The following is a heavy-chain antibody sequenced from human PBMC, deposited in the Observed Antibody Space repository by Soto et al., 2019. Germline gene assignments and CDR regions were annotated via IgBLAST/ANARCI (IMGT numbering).Heavy chain of an antibody. V-gene: IGHV3-9*01. CDR1: GFTFSSYG. J-gene: IGHJ3*02. Sequence: GGSLRLSCAASGFTFSSYGMHWVRQGPGKGLEWVSGITWNSGNIDYANSVKGRFTISRDNAKKSLYLQMNSLSAEDTAFYYCAKDNGDAFDIWGQGTRVTVSS. CDR2: ITWNSGNI. CDR3: AKDNGDAFDI.